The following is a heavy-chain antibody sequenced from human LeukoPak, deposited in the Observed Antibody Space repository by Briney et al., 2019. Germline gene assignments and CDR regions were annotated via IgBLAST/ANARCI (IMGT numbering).Heavy chain of an antibody. CDR1: GGSISSYY. Sequence: SETLSPTCTVSGGSISSYYWSWIRQPPGKGLEWIGYIYYSGSTNYNPSLKSRVTISVDTSKNQFSLKLSSVTAADTAVYYCARGQELFDYWGQGTLVTVSS. CDR3: ARGQELFDY. V-gene: IGHV4-59*01. D-gene: IGHD1-26*01. J-gene: IGHJ4*02. CDR2: IYYSGST.